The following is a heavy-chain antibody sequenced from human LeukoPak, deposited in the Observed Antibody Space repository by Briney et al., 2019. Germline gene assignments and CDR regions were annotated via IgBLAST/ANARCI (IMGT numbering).Heavy chain of an antibody. J-gene: IGHJ4*02. D-gene: IGHD4-23*01. Sequence: ASVKVSCKASGYTFASYGIGWVRQAPGQGLEWMGWISTYNGNTNYAQKLQGRVTMTIDTSTSTAYMELRSLRFDDTAVYYCARKSGKLDYWDQGTLVTVSS. CDR2: ISTYNGNT. CDR3: ARKSGKLDY. V-gene: IGHV1-18*01. CDR1: GYTFASYG.